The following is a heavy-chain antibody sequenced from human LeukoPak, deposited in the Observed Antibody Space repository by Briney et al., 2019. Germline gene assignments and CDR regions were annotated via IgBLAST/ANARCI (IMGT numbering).Heavy chain of an antibody. D-gene: IGHD5-24*01. Sequence: GGSLRLSCAAPGFTFSSYSMNWVRQAPGKGLEWVSYISSSSTIYYADPVKGRFTISRDNAKNSLYLQMNSLRAEDTAVYYCARELTGRDGYNRWGQGTLVTVSS. J-gene: IGHJ4*02. V-gene: IGHV3-48*01. CDR3: ARELTGRDGYNR. CDR2: ISSSSTI. CDR1: GFTFSSYS.